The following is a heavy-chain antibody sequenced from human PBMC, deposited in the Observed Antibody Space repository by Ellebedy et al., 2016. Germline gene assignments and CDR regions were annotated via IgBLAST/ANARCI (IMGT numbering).Heavy chain of an antibody. D-gene: IGHD5-12*01. V-gene: IGHV4-34*01. CDR2: INHSGST. J-gene: IGHJ4*02. CDR1: GGSFSGYY. Sequence: SETLSLTCAVYGGSFSGYYWSWIRQPPGKGLEWIGEINHSGSTNYNPSLKSRVTISVDTSKNQFSLKLSSVTAADTAVYYCARGDGGYDWGGLDYWGQGTLVTVSS. CDR3: ARGDGGYDWGGLDY.